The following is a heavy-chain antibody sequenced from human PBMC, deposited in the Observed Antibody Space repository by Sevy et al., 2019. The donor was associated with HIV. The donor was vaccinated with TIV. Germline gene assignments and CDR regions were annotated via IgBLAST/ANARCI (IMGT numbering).Heavy chain of an antibody. CDR1: GFTFNTHV. V-gene: IGHV3-23*01. J-gene: IGHJ4*02. D-gene: IGHD2-2*01. CDR3: ARDGGCSSTSCLLYFDY. CDR2: ISGFGNT. Sequence: GGSLRLSCVASGFTFNTHVMNWVRQAPGKGLEWVSSISGFGNTYYVDSVRGRFTISRDNAKNTLYLQMNSLRAEDTAVYYCARDGGCSSTSCLLYFDYWGQGTPVTVSS.